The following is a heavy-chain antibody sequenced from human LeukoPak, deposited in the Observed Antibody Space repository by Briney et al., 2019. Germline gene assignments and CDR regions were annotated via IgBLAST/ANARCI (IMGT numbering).Heavy chain of an antibody. Sequence: SETLSLTCTVSGGSISSSSYYWGWIRQPPGKGLEWIGSIYYSGSTYYNPSLKSRVTISVDTSKNQFSLKLSSVTAADTAVYYCARVSDCSSTSCYRESWFDPWGQGTLVTVSS. CDR1: GGSISSSSYY. V-gene: IGHV4-39*07. D-gene: IGHD2-2*02. CDR3: ARVSDCSSTSCYRESWFDP. J-gene: IGHJ5*02. CDR2: IYYSGST.